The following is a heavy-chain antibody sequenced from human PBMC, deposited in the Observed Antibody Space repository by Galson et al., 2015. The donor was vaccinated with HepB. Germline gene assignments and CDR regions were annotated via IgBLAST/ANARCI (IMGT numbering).Heavy chain of an antibody. D-gene: IGHD6-19*01. J-gene: IGHJ6*02. Sequence: SLRLSCAASGFTFSSYWMSWVRQAPGKGLEWVANIKEDGSEKYYVDSVKGRFTISRDNAKNSLYLQMNSLRAEDTAVYYCARDGLWLDHRYYYGMDVWGQGTTVTVSS. V-gene: IGHV3-7*03. CDR2: IKEDGSEK. CDR3: ARDGLWLDHRYYYGMDV. CDR1: GFTFSSYW.